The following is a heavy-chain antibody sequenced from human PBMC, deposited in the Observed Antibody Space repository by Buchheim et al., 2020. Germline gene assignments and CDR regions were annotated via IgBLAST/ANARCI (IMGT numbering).Heavy chain of an antibody. CDR3: ARDRRVAAGTVGFDY. J-gene: IGHJ4*02. CDR1: GGSISSGGYY. CDR2: ISYSGST. Sequence: QVQLQESGPGLLKPSQTLSLTCTVSGGSISSGGYYWSWIRQHPGKGLEWDGYISYSGSTYYNPSLKSRVTIAVATSKNQFTLKLSSVTAADTAVYYCARDRRVAAGTVGFDYWGQGTL. V-gene: IGHV4-31*03. D-gene: IGHD6-13*01.